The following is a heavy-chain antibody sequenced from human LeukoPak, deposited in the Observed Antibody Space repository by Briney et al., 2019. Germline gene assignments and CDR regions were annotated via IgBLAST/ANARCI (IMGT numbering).Heavy chain of an antibody. V-gene: IGHV3-23*01. CDR3: AKGLRVGARLYYFDY. CDR1: GFTFSSYA. CDR2: IGSSGSST. Sequence: PGGSLRLSCAASGFTFSSYAMSWVRQAPGKGLEWVSAIGSSGSSTYYADSLKGRFTISRDNSKNTLYLQMNSLRAEDTAVYYCAKGLRVGARLYYFDYWGQGTLVTVSS. J-gene: IGHJ4*02. D-gene: IGHD1-26*01.